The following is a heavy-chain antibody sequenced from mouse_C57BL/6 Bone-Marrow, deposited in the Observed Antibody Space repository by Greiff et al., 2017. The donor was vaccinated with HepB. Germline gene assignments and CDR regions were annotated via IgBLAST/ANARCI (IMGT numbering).Heavy chain of an antibody. CDR2: IYPGDGDT. Sequence: QVQLQQSGPELVKPGASVKISCKASGYAFSSSWMNWVKQRPGKGLEWIGRIYPGDGDTNYNGKFKGKATLTADKSSSTAYMQLSSLTSEDSAVYFCARRGTTVVGYFDYWGQGTSLTVSS. D-gene: IGHD1-1*01. CDR3: ARRGTTVVGYFDY. J-gene: IGHJ2*02. V-gene: IGHV1-82*01. CDR1: GYAFSSSW.